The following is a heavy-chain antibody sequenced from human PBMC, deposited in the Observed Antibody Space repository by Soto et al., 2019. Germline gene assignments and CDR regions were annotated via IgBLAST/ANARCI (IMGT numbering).Heavy chain of an antibody. V-gene: IGHV3-30-3*01. D-gene: IGHD3-10*01. Sequence: GGSLRLSCAASGFTFSSYAMHWVRQAPGKGLEWVAVISYDGSNKYYADSVKGRFTISRDNSKNTLYLQMNSLRAEDTAVYYCASYGSPSRIMVQYFDYWGQGTLVTVSS. CDR2: ISYDGSNK. CDR1: GFTFSSYA. CDR3: ASYGSPSRIMVQYFDY. J-gene: IGHJ4*02.